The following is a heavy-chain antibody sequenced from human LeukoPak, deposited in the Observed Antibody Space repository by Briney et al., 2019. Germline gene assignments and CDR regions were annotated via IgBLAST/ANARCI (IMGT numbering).Heavy chain of an antibody. D-gene: IGHD5-18*01. CDR2: ISWDGGST. CDR3: AKGGYSYDPFDY. Sequence: TGGSLRLSCAASGFTFDDYAMHWVRQAPGKGLEWVSLISWDGGSTYYADSVKGRFTISRDNSKNSLYLQMNSLRAEDTALYYCAKGGYSYDPFDYWGQGTLVTVSS. V-gene: IGHV3-43D*03. CDR1: GFTFDDYA. J-gene: IGHJ4*02.